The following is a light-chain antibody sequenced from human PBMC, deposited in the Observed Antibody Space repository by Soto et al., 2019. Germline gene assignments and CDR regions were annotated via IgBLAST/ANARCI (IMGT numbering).Light chain of an antibody. V-gene: IGLV2-14*01. CDR1: SSDVGGYNY. J-gene: IGLJ2*01. CDR3: SSNTSSSTPYVV. CDR2: DVS. Sequence: QSALTQPASVSGSPGQSITISCTGTSSDVGGYNYVSWYQQHPGKAPKLMIYDVSNRPSGVSNRFSGSKSGNTASLTISGLQAEDEAEYYCSSNTSSSTPYVVFGGGTKLTVL.